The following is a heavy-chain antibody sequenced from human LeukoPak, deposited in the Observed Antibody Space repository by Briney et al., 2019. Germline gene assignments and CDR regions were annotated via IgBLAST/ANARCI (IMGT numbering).Heavy chain of an antibody. Sequence: KPSETLSLTCTVSGGSISSNSYYWGWIHQPPGKGLQWIGSIFYSGSTYYNPSLKSRVTISVDTSKNQFSLKLSSVTAADTAVYYCASYSSSWGASDYWGQGTLVTVSS. D-gene: IGHD6-6*01. CDR3: ASYSSSWGASDY. J-gene: IGHJ4*02. CDR2: IFYSGST. V-gene: IGHV4-39*01. CDR1: GGSISSNSYY.